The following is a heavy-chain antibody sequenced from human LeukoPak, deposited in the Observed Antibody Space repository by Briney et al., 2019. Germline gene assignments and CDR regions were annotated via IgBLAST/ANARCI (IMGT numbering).Heavy chain of an antibody. CDR1: GGSISSYY. CDR3: ARERKDYDILTGYYSDAFDI. CDR2: IYYSGST. V-gene: IGHV4-59*01. Sequence: SETLSLTCTVSGGSISSYYWSWIRQPPGKGLEWTGHIYYSGSTNYNPSLRSRVTISVDTSKNQFSLKLSSVTAADTAVYYCARERKDYDILTGYYSDAFDIWGQGTMVTVSS. J-gene: IGHJ3*02. D-gene: IGHD3-9*01.